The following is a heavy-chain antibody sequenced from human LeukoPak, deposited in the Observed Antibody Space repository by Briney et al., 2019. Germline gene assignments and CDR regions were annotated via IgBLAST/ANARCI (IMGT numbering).Heavy chain of an antibody. Sequence: PSGTLSLTCTVSGGSISSYYWSWIRQPPGKGLEWIGYIYYSGSTNYNPSLKSRVTISVDTSKNQFSLKLSSVTAADTAVYYCAREKDHAFDIWGQGTMVTVSS. J-gene: IGHJ3*02. V-gene: IGHV4-59*01. CDR2: IYYSGST. CDR3: AREKDHAFDI. CDR1: GGSISSYY.